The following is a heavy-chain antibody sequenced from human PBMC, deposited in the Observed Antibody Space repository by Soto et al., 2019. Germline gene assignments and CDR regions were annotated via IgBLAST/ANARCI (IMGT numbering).Heavy chain of an antibody. CDR2: IIPVLSMS. CDR3: VRSYGSGSRPFDY. J-gene: IGHJ4*02. CDR1: GDTFNSYT. Sequence: QVQLVQSGAEVKKPGSSVKVSCTASGDTFNSYTFSWVRQAPGQGLEWMGRIIPVLSMSTYARKFQGRVSLIADKSTNTGHMEFYNLKSDDTATYYCVRSYGSGSRPFDYWGQGTLVTVSS. D-gene: IGHD3-10*01. V-gene: IGHV1-69*02.